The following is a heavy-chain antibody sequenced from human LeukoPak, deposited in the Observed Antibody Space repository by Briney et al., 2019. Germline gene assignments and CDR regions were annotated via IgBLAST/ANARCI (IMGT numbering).Heavy chain of an antibody. CDR2: ISSSSSLI. CDR3: AKDGGSFDY. J-gene: IGHJ4*02. Sequence: GGSLRLSCAASGFTFSYYSMNWVRQAPGRGLEWVSCISSSSSLIFYSDSVRGRFTISRDNAKNLLYLHMNSLRVEDTAVYYCAKDGGSFDYWGQGTLVTVSS. V-gene: IGHV3-21*01. CDR1: GFTFSYYS. D-gene: IGHD1-26*01.